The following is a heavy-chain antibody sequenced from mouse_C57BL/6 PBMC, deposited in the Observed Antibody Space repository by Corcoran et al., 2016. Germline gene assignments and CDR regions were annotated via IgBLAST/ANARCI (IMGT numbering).Heavy chain of an antibody. D-gene: IGHD1-1*01. CDR3: ARRTYYGGYFDY. CDR2: INPNNGGT. J-gene: IGHJ2*01. V-gene: IGHV1-26*01. CDR1: GYTVTDYY. Sequence: EVQLQQSGPELVKPGASVKISCKAAGYTVTDYYRNWVKKSHGKSLEWIGDINPNNGGTSFTQKFKGKATLTVDKSSSTAYMELRSLTSEDSAVYYWARRTYYGGYFDYWGQGTTLTVSS.